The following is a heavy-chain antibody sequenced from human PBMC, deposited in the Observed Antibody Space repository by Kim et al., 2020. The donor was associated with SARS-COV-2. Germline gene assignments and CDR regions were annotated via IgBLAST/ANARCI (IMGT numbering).Heavy chain of an antibody. CDR3: AAIYGDYSDFDY. J-gene: IGHJ4*02. V-gene: IGHV4-34*01. D-gene: IGHD4-17*01. CDR2: ITHWGTT. Sequence: SETLSLTCAVYGGSFSGYYYSWIRQAPGKGLEWIGEITHWGTTNYNPSLKSRVTISIDTSKTQFSLTLTSVTAAETAVYYCAAIYGDYSDFDYWGQGTLV. CDR1: GGSFSGYY.